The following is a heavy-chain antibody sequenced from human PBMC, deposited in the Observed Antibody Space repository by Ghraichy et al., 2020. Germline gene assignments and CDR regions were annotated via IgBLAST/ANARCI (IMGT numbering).Heavy chain of an antibody. J-gene: IGHJ4*02. CDR1: GGSISSYY. V-gene: IGHV4-59*01. D-gene: IGHD3-16*01. Sequence: SETLSLTCTVSGGSISSYYWSWIRQPPGKGLEWIGYIYYSGSTNYNPSLKSRVTISVDTSKNQFSLKLSSVTAADTAVYYCARILRGNYVWGSAYYFDYWGQGTLVTVSS. CDR2: IYYSGST. CDR3: ARILRGNYVWGSAYYFDY.